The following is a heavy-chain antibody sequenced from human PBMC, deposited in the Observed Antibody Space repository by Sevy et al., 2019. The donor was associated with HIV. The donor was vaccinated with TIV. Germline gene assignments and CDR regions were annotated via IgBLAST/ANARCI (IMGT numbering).Heavy chain of an antibody. Sequence: GGSLRLSCVASGFSFSTYGMHWVRQVPGKGLEWVAFIRHDGGNRYYVDSVKGQFTISRDNSKNTLYLQMNSLRPEDTAIYYCAKDPRVTISGTTNYYYYMDVWGKGTTVTVSS. D-gene: IGHD1-7*01. J-gene: IGHJ6*03. V-gene: IGHV3-30*02. CDR1: GFSFSTYG. CDR3: AKDPRVTISGTTNYYYYMDV. CDR2: IRHDGGNR.